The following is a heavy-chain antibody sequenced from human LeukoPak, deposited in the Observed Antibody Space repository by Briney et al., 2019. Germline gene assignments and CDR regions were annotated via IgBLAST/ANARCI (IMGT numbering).Heavy chain of an antibody. D-gene: IGHD3-9*01. Sequence: GGSLRLSCVASGFTFSSHGMNWVRQAPGKGLEWVSEIITSGRTTYYADSVRGRFTIPRDNAKNTLYLEMNSLRAEDTAVYYCATHRYYDVLTSYPEFDYWGQGTLVTVSS. V-gene: IGHV3-23*01. CDR3: ATHRYYDVLTSYPEFDY. CDR2: IITSGRTT. CDR1: GFTFSSHG. J-gene: IGHJ4*02.